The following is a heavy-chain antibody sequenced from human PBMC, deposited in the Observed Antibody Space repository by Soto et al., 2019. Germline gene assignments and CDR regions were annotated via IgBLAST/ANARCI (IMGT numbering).Heavy chain of an antibody. CDR2: ISYDGSNK. CDR1: GFTFSSYG. Sequence: SLRLSCAASGFTFSSYGMHWVRKAPGKGLEWVAVISYDGSNKYYADSVKGRFTISRDNSKNTLYLQMNSLRAEDTAVYYCAKGGYCSSTSCLGAAYYYGMDVWGQGTTVTVSS. CDR3: AKGGYCSSTSCLGAAYYYGMDV. V-gene: IGHV3-30*18. J-gene: IGHJ6*02. D-gene: IGHD2-2*01.